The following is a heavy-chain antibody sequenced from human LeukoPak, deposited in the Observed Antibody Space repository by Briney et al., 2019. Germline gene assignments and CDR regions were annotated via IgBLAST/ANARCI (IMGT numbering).Heavy chain of an antibody. CDR3: ARGGAYYDILTGWHYHYGMDV. J-gene: IGHJ6*02. V-gene: IGHV3-64*01. CDR2: ISSNGGST. Sequence: PGGSLRLSCAASGFTFSSHPMHWVRQAPGQGLEYVSTISSNGGSTYYANYVKGRFTISRDNSKNTLYLQMGSLRAEDMAVYYCARGGAYYDILTGWHYHYGMDVWGQGTTVTVSS. CDR1: GFTFSSHP. D-gene: IGHD3-9*01.